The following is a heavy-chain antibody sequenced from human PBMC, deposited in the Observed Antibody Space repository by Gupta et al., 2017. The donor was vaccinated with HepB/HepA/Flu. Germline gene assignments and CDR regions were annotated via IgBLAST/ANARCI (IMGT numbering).Heavy chain of an antibody. CDR3: AGGYCTNGVCSYYFDY. CDR2: INHSGST. V-gene: IGHV4-34*01. Sequence: QVQLQQWGAGLLKPSETLSLTCAVYGGSFSGYYWSWIRQPPGKGLEWIGEINHSGSTNYNPSLKSRVTISVDTSKNQFSLKLSSVTAADTAVYYCAGGYCTNGVCSYYFDYWGQGTLVTVSS. D-gene: IGHD2-8*01. J-gene: IGHJ4*02. CDR1: GGSFSGYY.